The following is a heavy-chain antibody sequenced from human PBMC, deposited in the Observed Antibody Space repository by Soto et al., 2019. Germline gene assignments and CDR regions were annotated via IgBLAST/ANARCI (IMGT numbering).Heavy chain of an antibody. Sequence: SVKVSWKASGGTFSSYAISWVRQAPGQGLEWMGGIIPIFGTANYAQKFQGRVTITADESTSTAYMELSSLRSEDTAVYYCARRGYYYGSGGHYGMDVWGQGTTVTVSS. D-gene: IGHD3-10*01. J-gene: IGHJ6*02. CDR1: GGTFSSYA. CDR2: IIPIFGTA. CDR3: ARRGYYYGSGGHYGMDV. V-gene: IGHV1-69*13.